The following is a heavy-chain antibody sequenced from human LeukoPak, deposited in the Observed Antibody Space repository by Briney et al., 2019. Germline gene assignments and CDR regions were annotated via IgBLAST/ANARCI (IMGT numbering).Heavy chain of an antibody. D-gene: IGHD3-10*01. V-gene: IGHV3-21*01. CDR2: ISSSSSYI. CDR1: GFTFSSYS. J-gene: IGHJ4*02. CDR3: ARDLITMVRGVIWN. Sequence: GGSLRLSCAASGFTFSSYSMNWVRQAPGKGLEWVSSISSSSSYIYYADSVKGRFTISRDNAKNSLYLQMNSLRAEDTAVYYCARDLITMVRGVIWNWGQGTLVTVSP.